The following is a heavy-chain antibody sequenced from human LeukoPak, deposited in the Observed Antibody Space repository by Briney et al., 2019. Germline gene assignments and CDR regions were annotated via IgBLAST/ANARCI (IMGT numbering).Heavy chain of an antibody. D-gene: IGHD3-22*01. CDR2: IYYSGST. CDR3: ARVTGYMIEDYFDY. CDR1: GGSLSGFY. Sequence: SSETLSLTCAVYGGSLSGFYWSWIRQPPGKGLEWIGYIYYSGSTNYNPSLKSRVTISVKTSKNQFSLKLSSVTAADTAVYYCARVTGYMIEDYFDYWGQGTLVTVSS. V-gene: IGHV4-59*01. J-gene: IGHJ4*02.